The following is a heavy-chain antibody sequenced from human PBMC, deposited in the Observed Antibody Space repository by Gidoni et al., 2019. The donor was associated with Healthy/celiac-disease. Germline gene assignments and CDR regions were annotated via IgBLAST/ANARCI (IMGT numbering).Heavy chain of an antibody. CDR1: GYTFTSYD. CDR2: MNPNSGNT. D-gene: IGHD3-22*01. J-gene: IGHJ4*02. CDR3: ARGLSSGYYLLSLPNVYYFDY. V-gene: IGHV1-8*01. Sequence: QVQLVQSGAEVKKPGAPVKVSCKASGYTFTSYDINWVRQANGQGLEWMGWMNPNSGNTGYAQKFQGRVTMTRNTSISTAYMELSSLRSEDTAVYYCARGLSSGYYLLSLPNVYYFDYWGQGTLVTVSS.